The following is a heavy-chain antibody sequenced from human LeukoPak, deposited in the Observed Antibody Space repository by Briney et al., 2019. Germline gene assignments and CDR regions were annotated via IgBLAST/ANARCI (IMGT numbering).Heavy chain of an antibody. CDR2: INNDVTTP. D-gene: IGHD5/OR15-5a*01. J-gene: IGHJ1*01. CDR1: GFTFCGAW. V-gene: IGHV3-74*01. CDR3: GVTTMYADSVKGRFTLSRDNAKNTLYLQMNSLRAEDTAVYYCARVSGPGMNEYFHL. Sequence: GSLRLSCAASGFTFCGAWMHSVRQAPGKGLVWVSRINNDVTTPSSPDSSKGGFPLPTANPKTTLYLKRKSLGARTTPVYNVGVTTMYADSVKGRFTLSRDNAKNTLYLQMNSLRAEDTAVYYCARVSGPGMNEYFHLWGQGTLVTVSS.